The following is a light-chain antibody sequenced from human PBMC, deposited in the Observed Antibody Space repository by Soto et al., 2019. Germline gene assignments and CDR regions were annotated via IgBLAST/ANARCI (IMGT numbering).Light chain of an antibody. CDR3: QPYNNWPLT. V-gene: IGKV3-15*01. CDR2: DTS. J-gene: IGKJ4*01. Sequence: EVVMRQSPATPSVSPGEGATLSCRASQGIGDTLAWYQHKPGQTPRLLIYDTSTRAPGVPTRFSGSRSGAEFPLTIFSLLSEVFAVYYCQPYNNWPLTFGGGTKVDIK. CDR1: QGIGDT.